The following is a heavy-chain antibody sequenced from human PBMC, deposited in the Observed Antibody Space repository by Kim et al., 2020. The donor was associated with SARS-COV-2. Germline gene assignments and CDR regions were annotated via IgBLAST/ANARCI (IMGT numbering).Heavy chain of an antibody. Sequence: KDYADSLKGRFTISRDNSKNTLYLQMNSLRAEDTAVYYCASLSFSSSPFDYWGQGTLVTVSS. CDR3: ASLSFSSSPFDY. D-gene: IGHD6-13*01. J-gene: IGHJ4*02. V-gene: IGHV3-30*03. CDR2: K.